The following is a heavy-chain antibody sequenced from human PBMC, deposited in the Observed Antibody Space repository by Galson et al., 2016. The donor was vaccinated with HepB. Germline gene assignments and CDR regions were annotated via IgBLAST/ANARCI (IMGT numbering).Heavy chain of an antibody. V-gene: IGHV3-23*01. Sequence: SLRLSCAASGFSFSNAWMNWVRQAPGKGLEWVSVISGGDAGTSYADSVKGRFFVSRDNSKNTLSLQMNSLRVEDTALYYCAKDGDYFGSGSLDYWGQGTLVTVSS. CDR2: ISGGDAGT. D-gene: IGHD3-10*01. J-gene: IGHJ4*02. CDR3: AKDGDYFGSGSLDY. CDR1: GFSFSNAW.